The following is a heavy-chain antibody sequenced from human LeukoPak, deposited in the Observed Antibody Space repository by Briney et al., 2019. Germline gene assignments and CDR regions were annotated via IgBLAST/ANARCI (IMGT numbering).Heavy chain of an antibody. CDR1: GFIFSGYW. D-gene: IGHD3/OR15-3a*01. J-gene: IGHJ6*02. CDR2: IKEDGGKK. CDR3: ARGDFWTGYGYFYGLGV. Sequence: PGGSLRLSCAGSGFIFSGYWMTWVRQAPGKGLEWVANIKEDGGKKSYVDSVKGRFTISRDNAKDSLYLQMNTMRVEDTGIYYCARGDFWTGYGYFYGLGVWGQGTTVTVSS. V-gene: IGHV3-7*01.